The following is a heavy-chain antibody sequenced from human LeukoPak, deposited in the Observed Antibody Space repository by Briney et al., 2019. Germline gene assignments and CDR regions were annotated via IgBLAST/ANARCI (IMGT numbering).Heavy chain of an antibody. V-gene: IGHV1-69*13. J-gene: IGHJ5*02. CDR1: GGTFSSYA. D-gene: IGHD5-18*01. Sequence: SVKVSCKASGGTFSSYAISWVRQAPGQGLEWMGGIIPIFGTANYAQKFQGRVTITADESTGTAYMELSSLRSEDTAVYYCATRLVIRGYSYGYNWFDPWGQGTLVTVSS. CDR3: ATRLVIRGYSYGYNWFDP. CDR2: IIPIFGTA.